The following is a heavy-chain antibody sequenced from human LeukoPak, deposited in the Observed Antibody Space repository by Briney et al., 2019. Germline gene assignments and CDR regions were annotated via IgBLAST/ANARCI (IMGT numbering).Heavy chain of an antibody. V-gene: IGHV3-7*01. CDR3: ARDVAGALDF. CDR2: IRGDAGDK. CDR1: GFTLSRYW. D-gene: IGHD6-19*01. J-gene: IGHJ4*02. Sequence: GGSLRLSCAATGFTLSRYWMAWVGQAPGKGLEWVANIRGDAGDKGYADSVKGRFTISRDNGKNSLYLQMNSLTDEDTAVYYCARDVAGALDFWGQGTLLIVSS.